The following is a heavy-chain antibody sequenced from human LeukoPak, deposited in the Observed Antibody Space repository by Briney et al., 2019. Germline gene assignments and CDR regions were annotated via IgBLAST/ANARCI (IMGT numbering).Heavy chain of an antibody. CDR3: ARDPHLDFAFDI. Sequence: GGSLRLSCAASGFTVGSNYMSWVRQAPGKGLEWVSVIYSGGSTYYADSVKGRFVISRDNSKNTLYLQMNTLRVEDTAVYYCARDPHLDFAFDIWGQGTMVTVSS. J-gene: IGHJ3*02. CDR2: IYSGGST. CDR1: GFTVGSNY. V-gene: IGHV3-66*01.